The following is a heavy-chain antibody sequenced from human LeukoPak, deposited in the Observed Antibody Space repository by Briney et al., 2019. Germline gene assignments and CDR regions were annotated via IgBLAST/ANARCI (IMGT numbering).Heavy chain of an antibody. D-gene: IGHD6-6*01. CDR1: GYTFTAYY. CDR2: IDPNSGGT. J-gene: IGHJ6*03. Sequence: ASVKVSCKASGYTFTAYYIHWVRQAPGQRLEWMGWIDPNSGGTNSAQKFQGRVTMTRDTSISTAYMELSRLRSDDTAVYYCVRNSKSGVSVRPPYYYYYMDVWGKGTTVTVSS. V-gene: IGHV1-2*02. CDR3: VRNSKSGVSVRPPYYYYYMDV.